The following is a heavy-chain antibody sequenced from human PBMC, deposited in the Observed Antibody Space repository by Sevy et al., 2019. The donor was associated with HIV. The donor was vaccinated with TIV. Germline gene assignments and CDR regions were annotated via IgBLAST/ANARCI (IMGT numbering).Heavy chain of an antibody. D-gene: IGHD1-26*01. J-gene: IGHJ6*02. V-gene: IGHV3-53*01. CDR2: IYSGEYT. Sequence: GGSLRLSCEASGFTFSNYEMNWVRQAPGKGLEWVSVIYSGEYTYYADSVKGRFTISRDISKNTLNLQMNSLRAEDTAIYYCATTSTPLYYYALDVWGQGTTVTVSS. CDR1: GFTFSNYE. CDR3: ATTSTPLYYYALDV.